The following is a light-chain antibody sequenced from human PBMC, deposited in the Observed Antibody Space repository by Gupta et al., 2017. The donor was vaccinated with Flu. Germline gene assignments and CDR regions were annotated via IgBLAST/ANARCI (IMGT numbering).Light chain of an antibody. V-gene: IGLV2-14*01. CDR3: SSYTSSSTRDVV. CDR2: EVS. CDR1: SSDVGGYNY. Sequence: QSALTQPASVSGSPGQSITISCTGTSSDVGGYNYVSWYQQHPGKAPELMIYEVSNRPSGVANRFSCSKSGNTASLTISGLQAEDEADYYCSSYTSSSTRDVVFGGGTKLTVL. J-gene: IGLJ2*01.